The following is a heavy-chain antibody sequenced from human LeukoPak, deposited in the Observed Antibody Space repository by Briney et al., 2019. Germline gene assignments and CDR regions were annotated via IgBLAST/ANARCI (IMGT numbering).Heavy chain of an antibody. D-gene: IGHD3-22*01. Sequence: PGGSLRLSCAASGFTFSSYGMHWVRQAPGKGLEWVAAISYDGSNKYYADSVKGRFTIPRDNSKNTLYLQMNSLRAEDTAVYYCAREKIGYYDGSGRGWFDPWGQGTLVTVSS. J-gene: IGHJ5*02. CDR1: GFTFSSYG. CDR2: ISYDGSNK. CDR3: AREKIGYYDGSGRGWFDP. V-gene: IGHV3-30*03.